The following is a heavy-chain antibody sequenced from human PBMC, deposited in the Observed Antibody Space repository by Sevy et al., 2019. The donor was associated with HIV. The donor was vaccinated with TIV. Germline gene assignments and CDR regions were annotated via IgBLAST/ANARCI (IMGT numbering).Heavy chain of an antibody. Sequence: GGSLRLSCAASRLTFSSSSVNWVRQAPGKGLEWVSYISSSSTTIYYSDSVKGRFTISRDNAKNSLYLQMNSLRDEDTAVYYCATGFMGADYSYGMDVWGQRTTVTVSS. D-gene: IGHD3-3*01. CDR1: RLTFSSSS. CDR3: ATGFMGADYSYGMDV. CDR2: ISSSSTTI. V-gene: IGHV3-48*02. J-gene: IGHJ6*02.